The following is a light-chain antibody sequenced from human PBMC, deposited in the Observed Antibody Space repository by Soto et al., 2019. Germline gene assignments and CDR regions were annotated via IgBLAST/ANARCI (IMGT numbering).Light chain of an antibody. Sequence: DIQMTQSLSTLSASVGDRVTITCRASQSISSWLAWYQQKPGRAPKLLIYKASSLESGVPSRFSGSRSGTEFTLTISSLQPDDFATYYCQQYSSYSYTFGQGT. CDR1: QSISSW. V-gene: IGKV1-5*03. J-gene: IGKJ2*01. CDR2: KAS. CDR3: QQYSSYSYT.